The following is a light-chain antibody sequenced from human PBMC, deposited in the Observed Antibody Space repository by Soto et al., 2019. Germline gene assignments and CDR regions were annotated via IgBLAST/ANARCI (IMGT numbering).Light chain of an antibody. V-gene: IGKV3D-15*01. CDR2: DAS. Sequence: EIVLTQSPATLSLSPGERATLSCRASQSINRHLAWYRQNPGQAPRLLIYDASNRATGIPARFSGSGSGAEFTLTISSLQSEDFAVYYCQQYNNWLLAFGTGTKVDIK. J-gene: IGKJ3*01. CDR1: QSINRH. CDR3: QQYNNWLLA.